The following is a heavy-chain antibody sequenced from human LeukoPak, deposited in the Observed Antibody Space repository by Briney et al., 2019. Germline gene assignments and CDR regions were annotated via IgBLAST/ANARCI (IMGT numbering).Heavy chain of an antibody. CDR1: GGSTSSYY. CDR2: IYYSGST. CDR3: ASLARRDGYDFDY. D-gene: IGHD5-24*01. V-gene: IGHV4-59*01. J-gene: IGHJ4*02. Sequence: SETLSLTCTVSGGSTSSYYWSWIRQPPGKGLEWIGYIYYSGSTNYNPSLKSRVTISVDTSKDQFSLKLSSVTAADTAVYYCASLARRDGYDFDYWGQGTLSPSPQ.